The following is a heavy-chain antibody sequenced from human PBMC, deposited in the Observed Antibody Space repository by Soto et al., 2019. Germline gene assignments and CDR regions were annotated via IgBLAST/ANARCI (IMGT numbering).Heavy chain of an antibody. Sequence: GESLKISCQGSGYSFSDYWIGWVRQMPGKGLEWMVIRSPDDSDLIYNPSSQGQVTLSVDRSISTAYLQWRSLKASDTAMYYCVRASNHFDWFPEASDLWGQGTMVTVSS. CDR2: RSPDDSDL. J-gene: IGHJ3*01. V-gene: IGHV5-51*01. CDR1: GYSFSDYW. CDR3: VRASNHFDWFPEASDL. D-gene: IGHD3-9*01.